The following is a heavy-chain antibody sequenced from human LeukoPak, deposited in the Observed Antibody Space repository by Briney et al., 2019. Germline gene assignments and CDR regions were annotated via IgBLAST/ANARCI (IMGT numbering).Heavy chain of an antibody. Sequence: RTSETLSLTCTVSGYSISSGYDWGWIRQPPGKGLEWIGSIYHSGSTYYNPSLKSRVTISVDTSKNQFSLKLSSVTAADTAVYYCARPSSIAAREVVGYYYYYMDVWGKGTTVTVSS. CDR3: ARPSSIAAREVVGYYYYYMDV. CDR1: GYSISSGYD. D-gene: IGHD6-6*01. V-gene: IGHV4-38-2*02. CDR2: IYHSGST. J-gene: IGHJ6*03.